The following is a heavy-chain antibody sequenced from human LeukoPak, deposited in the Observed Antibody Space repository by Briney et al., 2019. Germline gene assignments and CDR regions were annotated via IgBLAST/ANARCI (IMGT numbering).Heavy chain of an antibody. CDR2: ISGSGGST. D-gene: IGHD1-26*01. Sequence: PGGSLRLSCAASGFTFSSYAMSWVRHAPGKGLEWVSAISGSGGSTYYADSVKGRFTISRDNSKNTLYLQMNSLRAEDTAVYYCAKDQNVGGVYSGSYFDYWGQGTLVTVLS. CDR3: AKDQNVGGVYSGSYFDY. V-gene: IGHV3-23*01. CDR1: GFTFSSYA. J-gene: IGHJ4*02.